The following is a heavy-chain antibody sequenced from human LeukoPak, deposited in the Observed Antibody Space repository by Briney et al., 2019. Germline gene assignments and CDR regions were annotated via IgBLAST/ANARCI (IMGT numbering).Heavy chain of an antibody. CDR3: AKGAYSSSWYRNWFDP. CDR1: GFTFSSYA. CDR2: ISGSGGST. V-gene: IGHV3-23*01. J-gene: IGHJ5*02. D-gene: IGHD6-13*01. Sequence: GGSLRLSCAASGFTFSSYAMSWVRQAPGKGLEWVSAISGSGGSTYYADSVKGRFTISRDNSKNTLYLQMNSLRAEDTAVYYCAKGAYSSSWYRNWFDPWGQGTLVTISS.